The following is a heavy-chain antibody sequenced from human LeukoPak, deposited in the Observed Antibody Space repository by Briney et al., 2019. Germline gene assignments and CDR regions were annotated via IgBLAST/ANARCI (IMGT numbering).Heavy chain of an antibody. CDR1: GFTFSSYS. CDR2: ISSGGGYI. V-gene: IGHV3-21*01. Sequence: GGSLRLSCAASGFTFSSYSMNWVRQAPGKGLEWVSCISSGGGYIYYAESVKGRFTISRDNAKNAMFLQMDSLRGEDTAVYYCATETIGRHYDYWGQGTLLTVSS. J-gene: IGHJ4*02. CDR3: ATETIGRHYDY. D-gene: IGHD1-14*01.